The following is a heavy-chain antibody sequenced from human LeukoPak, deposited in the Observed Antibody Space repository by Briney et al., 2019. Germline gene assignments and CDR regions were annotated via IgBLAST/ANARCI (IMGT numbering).Heavy chain of an antibody. J-gene: IGHJ3*02. Sequence: GGSLRLSCAASGFTFSAYVMSWVRQAPGKGLEWVSSISGSGGFIYYADSVKGRFTISRDNSKNTLYLQMNSLRAEDTAVYYCATGYSSSWYQEDIWGQGTMVTVSS. D-gene: IGHD6-13*01. CDR1: GFTFSAYV. V-gene: IGHV3-23*01. CDR2: ISGSGGFI. CDR3: ATGYSSSWYQEDI.